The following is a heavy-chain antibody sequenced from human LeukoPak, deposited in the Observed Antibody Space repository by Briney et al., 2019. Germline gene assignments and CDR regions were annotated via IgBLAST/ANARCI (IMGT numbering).Heavy chain of an antibody. V-gene: IGHV4-31*03. D-gene: IGHD4-17*01. CDR2: IYYSGST. Sequence: KPSQTLSLTCTVSVGSISSGGYYWSWIRQHPGKGLEWSGYIYYSGSTYYNPSLKSRVTISVDTSKNQFSLKLSSVTAADTAVYYCARSGGDYLASGDYWGQGTLVTVSS. CDR3: ARSGGDYLASGDY. J-gene: IGHJ4*02. CDR1: VGSISSGGYY.